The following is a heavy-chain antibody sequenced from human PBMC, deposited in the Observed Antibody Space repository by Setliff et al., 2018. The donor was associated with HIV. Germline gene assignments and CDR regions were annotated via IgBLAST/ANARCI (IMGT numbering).Heavy chain of an antibody. Sequence: PGESLKISCKGSGYTFSDYWIGWVRQMPGKGLEWMGIVYPGDSSPKYSPSFQGRFTIYGHNAENSLFLQMDSLRAEDTAVYYCARLSPPDDYGDLGGVDYWGQGTLVTVSS. CDR2: VYPGDSSP. D-gene: IGHD4-17*01. V-gene: IGHV5-51*01. CDR1: GYTFSDYW. CDR3: ARLSPPDDYGDLGGVDY. J-gene: IGHJ4*02.